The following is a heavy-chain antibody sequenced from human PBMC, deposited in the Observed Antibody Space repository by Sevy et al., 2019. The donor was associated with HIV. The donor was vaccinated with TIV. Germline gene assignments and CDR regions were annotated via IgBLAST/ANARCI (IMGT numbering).Heavy chain of an antibody. CDR3: ARWSISIDY. CDR1: GSTLTKLS. V-gene: IGHV1-69*13. J-gene: IGHJ4*02. Sequence: ASVKVSCKVSGSTLTKLSMHWVRQAPGQGLEWMGGITPVLGTTNYAHKFQGRVTITADESTSTVYMEMSRLKSEDTAVYYCARWSISIDYWGQGTLVTVS. CDR2: ITPVLGTT.